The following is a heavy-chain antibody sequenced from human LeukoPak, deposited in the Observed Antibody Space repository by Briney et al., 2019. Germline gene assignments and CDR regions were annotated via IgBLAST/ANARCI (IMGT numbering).Heavy chain of an antibody. D-gene: IGHD5-12*01. J-gene: IGHJ6*03. V-gene: IGHV3-7*01. CDR1: GFTFSNYW. CDR3: ARDGETFSGYDWYYYMDV. CDR2: IKQDGSEK. Sequence: PGGSLRLSCAASGFTFSNYWMSWVRQAPGKGLEWVANIKQDGSEKYYVDSVKGRFTISRDNAKNSLYLQMNSPRAEDTAVYYCARDGETFSGYDWYYYMDVWGKGTTVTVSS.